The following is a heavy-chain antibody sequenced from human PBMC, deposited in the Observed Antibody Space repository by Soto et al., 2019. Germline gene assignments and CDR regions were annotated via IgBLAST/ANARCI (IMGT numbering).Heavy chain of an antibody. CDR1: GGSVSSSEW. V-gene: IGHV4-4*02. Sequence: HVQLEESGPGLVKPSGTLSLICAVSGGSVSSSEWWTWVRQPPGKGLEWIGEIHHTGTTNYNPSLKSRVTISVDKSKNQFSLRLSSVIAADTATYYCASRLAARPYWGQGALVTVSS. CDR3: ASRLAARPY. D-gene: IGHD6-6*01. CDR2: IHHTGTT. J-gene: IGHJ4*02.